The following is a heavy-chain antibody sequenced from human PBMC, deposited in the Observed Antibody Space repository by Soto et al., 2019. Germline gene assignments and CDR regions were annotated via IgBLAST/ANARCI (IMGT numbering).Heavy chain of an antibody. CDR3: AREGGELPYYYYRMDV. CDR2: ISAYNGNT. CDR1: GYTFTSYG. D-gene: IGHD3-10*01. Sequence: ASVKVSCKASGYTFTSYGISWVRQAPGQGLEWMGWISAYNGNTNYAQKLQGRVTMTTDTSTSTAYMELRSLRSDDTAVYYCAREGGELPYYYYRMDVWGQGTTVTVSS. V-gene: IGHV1-18*01. J-gene: IGHJ6*02.